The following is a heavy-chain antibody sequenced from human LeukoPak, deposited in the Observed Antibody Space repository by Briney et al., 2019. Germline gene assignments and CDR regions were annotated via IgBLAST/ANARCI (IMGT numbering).Heavy chain of an antibody. J-gene: IGHJ4*02. CDR1: GFTVSSYE. D-gene: IGHD2-15*01. V-gene: IGHV3-48*03. CDR2: ISSSGSTI. Sequence: LGGSLRHFCAASGFTVSSYEMNWVGQAPGKGLEWVSYISSSGSTIYYADSVKGRFTFSRDNAKNSLYLQMNSLRAEDTAVYYCARDRKYSCSGGNCYFVYWGQRTLVTVSS. CDR3: ARDRKYSCSGGNCYFVY.